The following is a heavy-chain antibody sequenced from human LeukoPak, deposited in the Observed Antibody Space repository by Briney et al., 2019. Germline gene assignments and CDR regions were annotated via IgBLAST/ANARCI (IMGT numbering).Heavy chain of an antibody. J-gene: IGHJ4*02. V-gene: IGHV3-23*01. CDR3: AKLASYYDFWSGYYFH. CDR1: GFTSSSYA. CDR2: ISGSGGST. Sequence: PGGTLRHSCAASGFTSSSYAMSWVRQAPGKGLEWVSDISGSGGSTYYADSVKGRFTISRDNSKTTLYLQMTRLRAQNTAVSYCAKLASYYDFWSGYYFHWGQGTLVTVSS. D-gene: IGHD3-3*01.